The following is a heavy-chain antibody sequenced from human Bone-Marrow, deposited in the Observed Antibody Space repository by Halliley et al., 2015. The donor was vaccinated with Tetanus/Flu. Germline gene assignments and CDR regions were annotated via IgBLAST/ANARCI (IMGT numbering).Heavy chain of an antibody. CDR3: AKVMEPTVSAYTYYAMDV. Sequence: SLRLSCSASGFTFFNYPMTWVRQAPGKGLEWVSSISITGDNKYYADSVKGRVTVSRDNSKNTLFLEMTSLGVGDTATYFCAKVMEPTVSAYTYYAMDVWGHGATVTASS. CDR1: GFTFFNYP. V-gene: IGHV3-23*01. J-gene: IGHJ6*02. CDR2: ISITGDNK. D-gene: IGHD3-16*01.